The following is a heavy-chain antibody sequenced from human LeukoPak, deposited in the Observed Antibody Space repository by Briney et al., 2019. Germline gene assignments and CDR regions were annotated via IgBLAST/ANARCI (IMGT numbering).Heavy chain of an antibody. Sequence: SETLSLTCTVSGGSISSSSYSWGWIRQPPGKGLEWIGSIYYSGSTYYNPSLKSRVTISVDTSKNQFSLKLSSVTAADTAVYYCARIGDQTTGVDYWGQGTLVTVSS. D-gene: IGHD4-17*01. CDR2: IYYSGST. J-gene: IGHJ4*02. CDR3: ARIGDQTTGVDY. V-gene: IGHV4-39*01. CDR1: GGSISSSSYS.